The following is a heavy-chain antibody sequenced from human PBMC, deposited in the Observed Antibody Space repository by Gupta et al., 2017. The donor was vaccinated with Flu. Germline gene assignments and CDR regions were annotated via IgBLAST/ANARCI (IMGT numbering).Heavy chain of an antibody. D-gene: IGHD3-9*01. CDR2: ISGSGGST. J-gene: IGHJ4*02. V-gene: IGHV3-23*01. CDR1: GFTFSSYA. CDR3: AKDLGYDILTGQLSWSLDY. Sequence: EVQLLESGGGLVQPGGSLRLSCAASGFTFSSYAMSWVRQAPGKGLEWVSAISGSGGSTYDADSVKGRFTISRDNSKNTLYLQMNSLRAEDTAVYYCAKDLGYDILTGQLSWSLDYWGQGTLVTVSS.